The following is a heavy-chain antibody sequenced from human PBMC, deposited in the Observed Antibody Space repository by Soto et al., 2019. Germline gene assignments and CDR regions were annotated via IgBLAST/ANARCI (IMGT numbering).Heavy chain of an antibody. CDR3: ARLYSSSWYVDY. Sequence: QVQLQQWGAGLLKPSETLSLTCAVYGGSFSGYYWSWIRQPPGKGLEWIGEVKHCGSTNYNPSLKSRDTISVDTSKNQFSLKLSSVTAADTAVYYCARLYSSSWYVDYWGQGTLVTVSS. J-gene: IGHJ4*02. D-gene: IGHD6-13*01. CDR1: GGSFSGYY. CDR2: VKHCGST. V-gene: IGHV4-34*01.